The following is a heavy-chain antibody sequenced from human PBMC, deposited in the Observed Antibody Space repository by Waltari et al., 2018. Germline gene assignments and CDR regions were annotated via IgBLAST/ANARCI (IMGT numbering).Heavy chain of an antibody. D-gene: IGHD4-4*01. CDR3: ARGYSHDRDGAFDI. J-gene: IGHJ3*02. CDR2: MDPKTSNT. CDR1: GDTFTRCT. V-gene: IGHV1-8*01. Sequence: QERLVQSGAEVKKPGSSAMVSCKASGDTFTRCTSNWVRHATGQGLEWMGWMDPKTSNTGYAQKFKGRVTMTSEPSITTSYMDLNSLTSEDTAVYYCARGYSHDRDGAFDIWGQGTMVTVSS.